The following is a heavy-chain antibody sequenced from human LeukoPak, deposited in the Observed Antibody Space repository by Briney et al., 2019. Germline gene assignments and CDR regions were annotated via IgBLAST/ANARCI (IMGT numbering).Heavy chain of an antibody. J-gene: IGHJ6*03. V-gene: IGHV4-34*01. Sequence: SETLSLTCAVYGGSFSGYYWSWIRQPPGKGLEWIGEINHSGSTNYNPSLKSRVTISVDTSKNQFSLKLSSVTAADTAVYYCAREGTHDFWSGYYSYYYYYYMDVWGKGTTVTVSS. CDR1: GGSFSGYY. CDR3: AREGTHDFWSGYYSYYYYYYMDV. CDR2: INHSGST. D-gene: IGHD3-3*01.